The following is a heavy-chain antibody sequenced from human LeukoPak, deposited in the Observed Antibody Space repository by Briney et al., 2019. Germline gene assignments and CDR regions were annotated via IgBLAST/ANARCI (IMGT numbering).Heavy chain of an antibody. J-gene: IGHJ4*02. CDR3: AFGDSSGYYDY. CDR2: ISAYNGNT. Sequence: GASVKVSCKASGYTFTSYYMHWVRQAPGQGLEWMGWISAYNGNTNYAQKLQGRVTMTTDTSTSTAYMELRSLRSDDTAVYYCAFGDSSGYYDYWGQGTLVTVSS. V-gene: IGHV1-18*04. CDR1: GYTFTSYY. D-gene: IGHD3-22*01.